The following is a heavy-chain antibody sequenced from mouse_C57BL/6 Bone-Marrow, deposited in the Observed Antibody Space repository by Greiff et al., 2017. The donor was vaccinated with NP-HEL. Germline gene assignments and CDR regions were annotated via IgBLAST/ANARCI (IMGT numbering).Heavy chain of an antibody. CDR1: GYTFTSYW. V-gene: IGHV1-50*01. CDR3: ARGGGRRFAY. CDR2: IDPSDSYT. J-gene: IGHJ3*01. Sequence: QVQLQQPGAELVKPGASVKLSCKASGYTFTSYWMQWVKQRPGQGLEWIGEIDPSDSYTNYNQKFKGKATLTVDTSSSTAYMQRRSLTSEDSAVYYCARGGGRRFAYWGQGTLVTVSA. D-gene: IGHD3-3*01.